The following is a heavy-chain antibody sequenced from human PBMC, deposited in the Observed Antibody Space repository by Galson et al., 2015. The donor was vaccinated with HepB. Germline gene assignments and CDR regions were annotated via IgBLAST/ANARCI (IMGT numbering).Heavy chain of an antibody. CDR1: GFSVKNSG. J-gene: IGHJ4*02. Sequence: SLRLSCAASGFSVKNSGMTWVRQAPGKGLECVDAICVSAGNTDYADSAKGRFTISRDNSKNTLYLQMNSLRVEDTALYYCAKGTTDIDSWGQGTQVTVSS. V-gene: IGHV3-23*01. CDR2: ICVSAGNT. CDR3: AKGTTDIDS. D-gene: IGHD1-1*01.